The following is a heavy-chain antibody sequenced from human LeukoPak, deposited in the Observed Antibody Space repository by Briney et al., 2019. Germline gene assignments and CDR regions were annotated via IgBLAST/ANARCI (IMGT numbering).Heavy chain of an antibody. D-gene: IGHD3-9*01. CDR1: GFTFSTYG. CDR3: AKDAALLQYSNPTTAVDY. CDR2: IRYDGSNK. J-gene: IGHJ4*02. Sequence: GGSLRLSCAASGFTFSTYGMHWVRQAPGRGLEWVAFIRYDGSNKYYAESVKGRFTISRDNSKNTLYLQMNSLRAEDTAVFYCAKDAALLQYSNPTTAVDYWGQGTLVTVSS. V-gene: IGHV3-30*02.